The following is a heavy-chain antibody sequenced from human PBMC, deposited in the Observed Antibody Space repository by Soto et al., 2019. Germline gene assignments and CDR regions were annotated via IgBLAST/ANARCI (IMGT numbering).Heavy chain of an antibody. J-gene: IGHJ5*02. V-gene: IGHV4-4*07. CDR2: VYTTGST. CDR3: ARQRVLSTNMFITSFDP. D-gene: IGHD3-10*02. CDR1: GGSINTYY. Sequence: SETLSLTCTVTGGSINTYYWSWIRQSAGKGLEWIGRVYTTGSTNYNPSLKSRVTISVETSRNTFSLKVNSVTAADTGIYYCARQRVLSTNMFITSFDPWGQGTLVTVSS.